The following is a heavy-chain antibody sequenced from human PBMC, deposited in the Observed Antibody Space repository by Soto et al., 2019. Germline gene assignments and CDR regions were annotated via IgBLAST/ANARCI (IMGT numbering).Heavy chain of an antibody. V-gene: IGHV1-18*01. Sequence: ASVKVSCKASGYTFTSYGISWVRQAPGQGLEWMGWISAYNGNTNYAQKLQGRVTMTTDTSTSTAYMELRSLRSDDTAVYYCARDGRHGSWSYYYPYYYYYMDVWGKGTKVTVSS. CDR3: ARDGRHGSWSYYYPYYYYYMDV. J-gene: IGHJ6*03. D-gene: IGHD3-10*01. CDR1: GYTFTSYG. CDR2: ISAYNGNT.